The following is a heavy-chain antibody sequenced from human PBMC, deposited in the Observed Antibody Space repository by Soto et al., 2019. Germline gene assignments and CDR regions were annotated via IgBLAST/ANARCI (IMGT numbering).Heavy chain of an antibody. V-gene: IGHV3-30*03. Sequence: QVQLVESGGGVVQPGRSLRLSCAASGFTFSSYGMHWVRQAPGKGLEWVAVISYDGSNKYYADSVKGRFTISRDNSKNXLYVQMNSLRAEDTAVYYCATYYYDSSGAGWGMDVWGQGTTVTVSS. CDR1: GFTFSSYG. CDR3: ATYYYDSSGAGWGMDV. D-gene: IGHD3-22*01. CDR2: ISYDGSNK. J-gene: IGHJ6*02.